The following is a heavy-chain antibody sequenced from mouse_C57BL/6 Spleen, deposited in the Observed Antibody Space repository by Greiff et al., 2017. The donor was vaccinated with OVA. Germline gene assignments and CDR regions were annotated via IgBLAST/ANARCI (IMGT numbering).Heavy chain of an antibody. CDR3: ARRDDYDEGFAY. J-gene: IGHJ3*01. Sequence: QVQLQQSGLELVKPGASVKISCKASGYAFSSSWMNWVKQRPGKGLEWIGRIYPGDGDTNYNGKFKGKATLTADKSSSTAYMQLSSLTSEDSAVYFCARRDDYDEGFAYWGQGTLVTVSA. CDR2: IYPGDGDT. D-gene: IGHD2-4*01. V-gene: IGHV1-82*01. CDR1: GYAFSSSW.